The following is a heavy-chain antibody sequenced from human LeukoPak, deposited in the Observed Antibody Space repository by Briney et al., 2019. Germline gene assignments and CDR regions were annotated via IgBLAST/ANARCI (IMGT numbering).Heavy chain of an antibody. CDR2: ISSSRRYI. CDR1: GLTFSSYS. V-gene: IGHV3-21*01. CDR3: ARAGGRQYSSSWSHNELDY. Sequence: GGCLSLSCAFSGLTFSSYSAKWVRDAPGRGREGGSAISSSRRYIYYADSVKGRVTIHRDNDKHSLYLQMNSLRAEDTAVYYCARAGGRQYSSSWSHNELDYWGQGTLVTVPS. J-gene: IGHJ4*02. D-gene: IGHD6-13*01.